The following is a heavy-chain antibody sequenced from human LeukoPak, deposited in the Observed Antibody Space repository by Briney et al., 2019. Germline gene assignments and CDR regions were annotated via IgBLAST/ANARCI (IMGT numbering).Heavy chain of an antibody. J-gene: IGHJ5*02. Sequence: PSETLSLTCVVSGGSISSTSYYWGWIRQPPGKGLEWIGEINHSGSTNYNPSLKSRVTISVDTSKNQFSLKLSSVTAADTAVYYCARGTYDILTGYYRHWFDPWGQGTLVTVSS. CDR2: INHSGST. V-gene: IGHV4-39*07. D-gene: IGHD3-9*01. CDR3: ARGTYDILTGYYRHWFDP. CDR1: GGSISSTSYY.